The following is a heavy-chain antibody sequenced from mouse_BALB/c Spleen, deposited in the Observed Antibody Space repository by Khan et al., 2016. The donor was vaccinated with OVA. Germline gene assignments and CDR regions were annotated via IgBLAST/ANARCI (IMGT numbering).Heavy chain of an antibody. CDR1: GFSLTDYA. CDR3: ARDPPYYSMDY. J-gene: IGHJ4*01. CDR2: IWVSGSK. V-gene: IGHV2-6-5*01. Sequence: QVQLKQSGPGLVAPSQSLSITCTVSGFSLTDYAVSWIRQPPGKGLVWLGVIWVSGSKYYNSVLKPRLSISKDNSKSQVFLKMNSLQTDDTAMYFCARDPPYYSMDYWGQGTSGTVS.